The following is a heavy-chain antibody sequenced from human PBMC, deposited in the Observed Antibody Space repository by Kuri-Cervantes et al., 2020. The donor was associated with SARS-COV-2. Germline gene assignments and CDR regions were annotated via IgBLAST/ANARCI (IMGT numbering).Heavy chain of an antibody. D-gene: IGHD6-13*01. V-gene: IGHV4-4*07. CDR3: ARVLEGIVAAGSHYYYYMDV. CDR1: GDSISSYF. CDR2: IYTNGST. Sequence: GSLRLSCTVSGDSISSYFWSWVRQSAGKGLEWIGHIYTNGSTNYNPSLKSRVTMSVDTSKNHFSLRLSSVTAADTAVYYCARVLEGIVAAGSHYYYYMDVWGKGTTVTVSS. J-gene: IGHJ6*03.